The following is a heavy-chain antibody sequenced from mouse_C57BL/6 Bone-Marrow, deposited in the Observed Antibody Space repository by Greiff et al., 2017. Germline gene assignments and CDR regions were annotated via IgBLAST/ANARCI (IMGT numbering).Heavy chain of an antibody. Sequence: VQLQESGAELARPGASVKLSCKASGYTFTSYGISWVKQRTGQGLEWIGEIYPRSGNTYYNEKFKGKATLTADKSSSTAYMELRSLTSEDSAVYFCARLYYGSSGDYWGQGTTLTVSS. D-gene: IGHD1-1*01. CDR1: GYTFTSYG. V-gene: IGHV1-81*01. CDR3: ARLYYGSSGDY. J-gene: IGHJ2*01. CDR2: IYPRSGNT.